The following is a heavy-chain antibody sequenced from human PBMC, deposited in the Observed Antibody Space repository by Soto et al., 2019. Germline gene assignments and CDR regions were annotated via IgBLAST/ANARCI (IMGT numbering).Heavy chain of an antibody. CDR3: ARWWSGSRQGFDP. Sequence: SETLSHTCTVSGGSISSGDYYWSWIRKHPGKGLEWIGYIYYSGSTYYNPSLKSRVTISVDTSKNQFSLKLSSVTAADTAVYYCARWWSGSRQGFDPWGQGTLVTVSS. CDR1: GGSISSGDYY. J-gene: IGHJ5*02. V-gene: IGHV4-31*03. CDR2: IYYSGST. D-gene: IGHD3-3*01.